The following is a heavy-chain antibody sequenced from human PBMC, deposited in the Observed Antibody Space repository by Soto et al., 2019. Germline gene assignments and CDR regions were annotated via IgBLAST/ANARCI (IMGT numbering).Heavy chain of an antibody. Sequence: TLSLTCAFSGGSIDSTDYSLSWIRQPPGKGLEWIGYVSHRGTAYSIPSLNGRLTLSMDSSQTQFSPKLTSVTAADSAVYYCARIHWSQSSLDYWGRGILGTVS. CDR3: ARIHWSQSSLDY. CDR1: GGSIDSTDYS. V-gene: IGHV4-30-2*01. J-gene: IGHJ4*02. CDR2: VSHRGTA. D-gene: IGHD6-19*01.